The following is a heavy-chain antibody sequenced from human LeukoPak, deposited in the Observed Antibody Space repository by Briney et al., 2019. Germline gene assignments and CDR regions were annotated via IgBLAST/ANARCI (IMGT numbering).Heavy chain of an antibody. V-gene: IGHV3-11*04. J-gene: IGHJ6*03. CDR2: ISSSGSI. CDR3: ARESGSRSYYYYMDV. D-gene: IGHD2-2*01. Sequence: GGSLRLSCAASGFTFSDNYMSWIRQAPGKGLEWVSYISSSGSIYYADSVKGRFTISRDNAKNSVYLQMTSLRAEDTAVYYCARESGSRSYYYYMDVWGKGTTVTVSS. CDR1: GFTFSDNY.